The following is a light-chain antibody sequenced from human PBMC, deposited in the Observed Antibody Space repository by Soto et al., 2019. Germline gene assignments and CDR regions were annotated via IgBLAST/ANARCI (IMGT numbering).Light chain of an antibody. V-gene: IGKV3-15*01. Sequence: EIVMTHSPATLSVSPGERATLSCRASQSVSSNLAWYQQKPGQAPRLLIYGASTRATGIPARFSGSGSGPELTLTISSLQSEDFAVYYCQQYNNWWTFGQGTKVEIK. CDR3: QQYNNWWT. CDR1: QSVSSN. CDR2: GAS. J-gene: IGKJ1*01.